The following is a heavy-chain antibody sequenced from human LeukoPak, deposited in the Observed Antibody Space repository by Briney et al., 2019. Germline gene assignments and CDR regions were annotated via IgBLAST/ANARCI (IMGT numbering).Heavy chain of an antibody. CDR3: ARDRAPG. CDR2: IYYSGST. J-gene: IGHJ4*02. V-gene: IGHV4-59*12. Sequence: SETLSLTCTVSGGSISSYYWSWIRQPPGKGLEWIGYIYYSGSTYYNPSLKSRVTISVDTSKNQFSLKLSSVTAADTAVYYCARDRAPGWGQGTLVTVSS. D-gene: IGHD3-10*01. CDR1: GGSISSYY.